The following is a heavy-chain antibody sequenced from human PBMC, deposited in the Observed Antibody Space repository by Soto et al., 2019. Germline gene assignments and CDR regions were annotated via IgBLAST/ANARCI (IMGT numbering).Heavy chain of an antibody. CDR2: IIPIFGTA. J-gene: IGHJ3*02. V-gene: IGHV1-69*13. D-gene: IGHD3-22*01. CDR1: GGTFSSYA. CDR3: ARYYYDSSGLDAFDI. Sequence: ASVKVSCKASGGTFSSYAISWVRQAPGQGLEWMGGIIPIFGTANYAQKFQGRVTITADESTSTAYMELSSLRSEDTAVYYCARYYYDSSGLDAFDIWGQGTMVTVSS.